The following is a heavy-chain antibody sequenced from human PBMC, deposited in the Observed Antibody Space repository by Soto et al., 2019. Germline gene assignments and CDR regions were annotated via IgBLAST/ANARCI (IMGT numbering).Heavy chain of an antibody. CDR2: TYYVSKRYN. Sequence: PPQTLSLTRAISGDSVAANTGAWNWIRQSPSRGLEWLGRTYYVSKRYNDYALTVKSPIPNSPDTTKNQYSLQLDSVTPEDTAVYYCAGEDNHDAFDIWGQGTMVTVSS. CDR3: AGEDNHDAFDI. J-gene: IGHJ3*02. V-gene: IGHV6-1*01. CDR1: GDSVAANTGA.